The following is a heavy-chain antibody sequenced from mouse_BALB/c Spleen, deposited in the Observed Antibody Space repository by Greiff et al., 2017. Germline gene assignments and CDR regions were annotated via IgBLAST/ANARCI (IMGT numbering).Heavy chain of an antibody. J-gene: IGHJ2*01. D-gene: IGHD1-1*01. CDR3: TRGGSLGYFDY. Sequence: EVKLMESGGGLVQPGGSMKLSCVASGFTFSNYWMNWVRQSPEKGLEWVAEIRLKSNNYATHYAESVKGRFTISRDDSKSSVYLQMNNLRAEDTGIYYCTRGGSLGYFDYWGQGTTLTVSS. CDR1: GFTFSNYW. V-gene: IGHV6-6*02. CDR2: IRLKSNNYAT.